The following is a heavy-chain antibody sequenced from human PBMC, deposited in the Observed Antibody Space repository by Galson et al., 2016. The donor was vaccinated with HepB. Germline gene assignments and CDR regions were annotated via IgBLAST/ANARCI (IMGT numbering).Heavy chain of an antibody. CDR3: ARSLSGEAFDI. V-gene: IGHV3-21*01. CDR2: ISSSSSHI. CDR1: GFTFSTYS. J-gene: IGHJ3*02. Sequence: SLRLSCAASGFTFSTYSMHWVRQAPGKGLEWVSSISSSSSHIFYADSVTGRFTISRDNAKNSLYLQMNSLRAEDTAVYYCARSLSGEAFDIWGQGTMVTVSS.